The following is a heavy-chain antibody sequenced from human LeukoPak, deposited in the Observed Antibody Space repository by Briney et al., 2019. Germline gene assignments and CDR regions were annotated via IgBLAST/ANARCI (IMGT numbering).Heavy chain of an antibody. CDR3: AKDIVVVPAARAFDAFDI. D-gene: IGHD2-2*01. Sequence: GGSLRLSCSASGFTFSSHAMSWVRQAPGKGLEWVSAISGSGGSTYYADSVKGRFTISRDNAKDTLYLQMNSLRAEDTAVYYCAKDIVVVPAARAFDAFDIWGQGTMVTVSS. CDR2: ISGSGGST. J-gene: IGHJ3*02. V-gene: IGHV3-23*01. CDR1: GFTFSSHA.